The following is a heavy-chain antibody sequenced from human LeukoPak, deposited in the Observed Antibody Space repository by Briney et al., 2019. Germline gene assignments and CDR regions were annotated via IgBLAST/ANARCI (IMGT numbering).Heavy chain of an antibody. D-gene: IGHD3-10*01. J-gene: IGHJ4*02. CDR3: AKDGGYYYGSGSYYPFDY. CDR2: ISYDGSNK. V-gene: IGHV3-30*18. CDR1: GFTFSSYG. Sequence: PGGSLRLSCAASGFTFSSYGMHWVRQAPGKGLEWVAVISYDGSNKYYADSVKGRFTISRDNSKNTLYLQMNSLRAEDTAVYYCAKDGGYYYGSGSYYPFDYWGRGTLVTVSS.